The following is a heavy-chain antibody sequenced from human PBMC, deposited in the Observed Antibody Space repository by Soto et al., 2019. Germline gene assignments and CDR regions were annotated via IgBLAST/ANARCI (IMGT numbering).Heavy chain of an antibody. CDR2: IVVGSGNT. J-gene: IGHJ4*02. CDR1: GFTFTSSA. V-gene: IGHV1-58*01. Sequence: GASVKVSCKASGFTFTSSAVQWVRQARGQRLAWIGWIVVGSGNTNYAQKFQERVTITRDMSTSTAYMELSSLRSEDTAVYYCAAGKQWLPNFDYWGQGTLVTVSS. D-gene: IGHD6-19*01. CDR3: AAGKQWLPNFDY.